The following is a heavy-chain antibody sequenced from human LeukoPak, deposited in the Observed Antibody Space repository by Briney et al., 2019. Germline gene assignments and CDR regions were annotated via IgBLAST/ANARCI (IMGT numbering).Heavy chain of an antibody. CDR1: GFTFSSYA. Sequence: GGSLRLSCAASGFTFSSYAMSWVRQAPGKGLEWVSAISGSGGSTYYADSVKGRFTISRDNSKNTLYLQMNSLRAEDTAVYYCAKDLRTKAAAQYRELAVWGQGTLVTVSS. CDR2: ISGSGGST. J-gene: IGHJ4*02. D-gene: IGHD1-26*01. V-gene: IGHV3-23*01. CDR3: AKDLRTKAAAQYRELAV.